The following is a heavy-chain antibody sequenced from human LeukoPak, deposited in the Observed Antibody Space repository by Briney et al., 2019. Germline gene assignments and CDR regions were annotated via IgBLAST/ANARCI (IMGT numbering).Heavy chain of an antibody. CDR3: ARDLGVPNYDSSGSYFDY. Sequence: PSETLSLTCTVSGGSISSYYWSWIPQPAGKGLEWIGRIYTSGSTNYNPSLKSRVTMSVDTSKNQFSLKLSSVTAADTAVYYCARDLGVPNYDSSGSYFDYWGQGTLVTVSS. CDR1: GGSISSYY. CDR2: IYTSGST. V-gene: IGHV4-4*07. D-gene: IGHD3-22*01. J-gene: IGHJ4*02.